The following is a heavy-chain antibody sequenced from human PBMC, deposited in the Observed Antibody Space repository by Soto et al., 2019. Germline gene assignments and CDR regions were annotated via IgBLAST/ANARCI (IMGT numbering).Heavy chain of an antibody. CDR3: ARVTPARPYGMDV. Sequence: QVQLQESGPGLVKPSETLSLTCTVSGGSISSYYWSWIRQPPGKGLEWIGYIYYSGSTNYNPSLKSRVTRAVETSKNQVSLKLSSVTAADTAVYYCARVTPARPYGMDVWGQGTTVTVSS. CDR2: IYYSGST. CDR1: GGSISSYY. J-gene: IGHJ6*02. V-gene: IGHV4-59*01.